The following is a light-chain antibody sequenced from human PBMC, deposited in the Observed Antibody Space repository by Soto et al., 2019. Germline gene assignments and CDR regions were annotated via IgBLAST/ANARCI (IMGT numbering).Light chain of an antibody. Sequence: DIQMTQSPSTLSASVGDRVTITCRASQSISSWLAWYQQKPGKAPKLLIYKASSLESGVPSRFSGSGSGTDFTLTISSLQPDDFATYYCQQYNSYSYTLGQGTKLEI. J-gene: IGKJ2*01. V-gene: IGKV1-5*03. CDR1: QSISSW. CDR3: QQYNSYSYT. CDR2: KAS.